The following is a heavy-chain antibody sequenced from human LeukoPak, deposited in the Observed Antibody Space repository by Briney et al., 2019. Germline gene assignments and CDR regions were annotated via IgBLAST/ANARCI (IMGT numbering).Heavy chain of an antibody. D-gene: IGHD3-3*01. V-gene: IGHV3-53*01. CDR1: GFTVSSNY. Sequence: PGGSLRLSCAASGFTVSSNYMSWVRQAPGKGLEWVSVIYSGGSTYYADSVKGRFTISRDNSKNTLYLQMNSLRAEDTAVYYCAREGRSTYDFWSGYSHYYYYYMDVWGKGTTVTVSS. CDR2: IYSGGST. J-gene: IGHJ6*03. CDR3: AREGRSTYDFWSGYSHYYYYYMDV.